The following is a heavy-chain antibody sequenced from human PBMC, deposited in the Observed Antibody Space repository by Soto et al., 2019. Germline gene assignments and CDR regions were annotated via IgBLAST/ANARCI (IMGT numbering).Heavy chain of an antibody. Sequence: GGSLRLSCAASGFTFSSYGMHWVRQAPGKGLEWVAVISYDGSNKYYADSVKGRFTISRDNSKNTLYLQMNSLRAEDTAVYYCAKDFDGYCSGGSCSTFDYWGQGTLVTVSS. CDR3: AKDFDGYCSGGSCSTFDY. J-gene: IGHJ4*02. V-gene: IGHV3-30*18. CDR1: GFTFSSYG. CDR2: ISYDGSNK. D-gene: IGHD2-15*01.